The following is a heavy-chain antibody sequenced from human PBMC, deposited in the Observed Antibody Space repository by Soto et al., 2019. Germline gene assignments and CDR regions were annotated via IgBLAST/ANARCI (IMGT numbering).Heavy chain of an antibody. J-gene: IGHJ4*02. Sequence: ASVKVSCKASGYTFTGYCMHWVRQAPGQGLEWMGWINPNSGGTNYAQKFQGRVTMTRDTSISTAYMELSRLRSDDTAVYYCAGVNWNRTPYFDYWGQGTLVTVSS. CDR2: INPNSGGT. D-gene: IGHD1-1*01. V-gene: IGHV1-2*02. CDR3: AGVNWNRTPYFDY. CDR1: GYTFTGYC.